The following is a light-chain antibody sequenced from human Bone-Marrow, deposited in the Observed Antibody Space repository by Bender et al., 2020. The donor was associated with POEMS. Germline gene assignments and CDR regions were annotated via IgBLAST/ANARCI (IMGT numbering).Light chain of an antibody. CDR2: DDT. V-gene: IGLV3-25*03. CDR3: QSADSSGTYV. CDR1: RIGTKS. J-gene: IGLJ1*01. Sequence: SYVLTQPPSVSVAPGQTARITCGGERIGTKSVHWYQQKPGQAPVLVVHDDTDRPSGIPERISGSSSGTTVTLTISGVQAEDEADYYCQSADSSGTYVFGTGTKVTVL.